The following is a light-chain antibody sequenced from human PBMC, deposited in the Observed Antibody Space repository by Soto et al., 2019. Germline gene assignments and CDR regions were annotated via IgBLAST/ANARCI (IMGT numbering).Light chain of an antibody. CDR1: SSDVGGYNS. CDR3: SSYAGSSNYV. V-gene: IGLV2-8*01. J-gene: IGLJ1*01. CDR2: EVS. Sequence: QSALTQPPSASGSPGQSVTISCTGTSSDVGGYNSVSWYQHHPGKAPKLMIYEVSKRPSGVPDLFSGSKSANTASLTVFGLQAEDTADYYCSSYAGSSNYVFGTGTKLTVL.